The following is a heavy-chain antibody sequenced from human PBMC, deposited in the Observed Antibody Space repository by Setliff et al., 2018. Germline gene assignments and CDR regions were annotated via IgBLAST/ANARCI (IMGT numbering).Heavy chain of an antibody. CDR1: GGSFSGYY. V-gene: IGHV4-34*01. CDR2: INHRGTT. CDR3: ARGPRFDYESPTYRRRFDP. Sequence: SETLSLTCAVYGGSFSGYYWNWIRQAPGKGLEWIGEINHRGTTSYTPSLKGRVTISVDTSKNLFSLKLSSVTAADTAVYFCARGPRFDYESPTYRRRFDPWGQGTAVTSPQ. J-gene: IGHJ5*02. D-gene: IGHD3-22*01.